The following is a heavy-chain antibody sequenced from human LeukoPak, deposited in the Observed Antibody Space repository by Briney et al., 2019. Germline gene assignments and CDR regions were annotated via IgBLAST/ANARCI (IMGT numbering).Heavy chain of an antibody. CDR2: ISSSSSYI. D-gene: IGHD4-17*01. CDR1: GFTFSSYS. CDR3: ARGGNYDYGDYDVGY. V-gene: IGHV3-21*01. Sequence: PGGSLRLSCAASGFTFSSYSMNWVRQAPGKGLEWVSSISSSSSYIYYADSVKGRFTISRDNAKNSLYLQMNSLRAEDTAVYYCARGGNYDYGDYDVGYWGQGTLVTVSS. J-gene: IGHJ4*02.